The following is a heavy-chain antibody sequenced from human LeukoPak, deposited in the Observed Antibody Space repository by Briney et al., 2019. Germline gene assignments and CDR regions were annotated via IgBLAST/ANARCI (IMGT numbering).Heavy chain of an antibody. CDR2: INPNSGGT. CDR3: ARTYDYGDYNDY. V-gene: IGHV1-2*02. CDR1: GYTFTGYY. J-gene: IGHJ4*02. D-gene: IGHD4-17*01. Sequence: ASVKVSCKAPGYTFTGYYMHWVRQAPGRGLEWMGWINPNSGGTNYAQKFQGRVTMTRDTSISTAYMELSRLRSDDTAVYYCARTYDYGDYNDYWGQGTLVTVSS.